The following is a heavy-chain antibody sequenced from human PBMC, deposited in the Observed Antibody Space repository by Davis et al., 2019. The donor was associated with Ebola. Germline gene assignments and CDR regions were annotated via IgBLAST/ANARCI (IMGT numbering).Heavy chain of an antibody. CDR2: IFPGDSDT. J-gene: IGHJ4*02. CDR1: GYSFTSYW. D-gene: IGHD5-24*01. V-gene: IGHV5-51*01. Sequence: PGGSLRLSCEGSGYSFTSYWIVWVRQMPGKGLECMGIIFPGDSDTRYSPSFQGQVTISADKSISTAYLQWSSLKASDTAIYYCARGTNGYNPGGYFDSWGQGTLVTVSS. CDR3: ARGTNGYNPGGYFDS.